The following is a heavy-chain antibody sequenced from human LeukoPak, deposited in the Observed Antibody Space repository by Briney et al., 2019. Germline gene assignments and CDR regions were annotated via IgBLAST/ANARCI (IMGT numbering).Heavy chain of an antibody. CDR3: ATGDIVTTPTPLGYYFDY. D-gene: IGHD5-12*01. CDR2: ISYDGSNK. J-gene: IGHJ4*02. V-gene: IGHV3-30-3*01. CDR1: GFTFSSYA. Sequence: GGSLRLSCAASGFTFSSYAMHWVRQAPGKGLEWVAVISYDGSNKFYADSVKGRFTISRDNSKNTLYLQMNSLRAEDTAVYYCATGDIVTTPTPLGYYFDYWGQGTLVTVSS.